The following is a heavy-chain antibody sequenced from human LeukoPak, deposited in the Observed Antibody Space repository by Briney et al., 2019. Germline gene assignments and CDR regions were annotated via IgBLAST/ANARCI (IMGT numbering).Heavy chain of an antibody. CDR2: MSTSATYI. CDR3: ARAPGQAPE. D-gene: IGHD3-10*01. Sequence: GGPLRLAGAASGFILSSNSRKWLRQAPGKGLEWVSSMSTSATYIHYADSVKGPFTMSRDTAKNSLYLQMNSLRAEDTAVYYCARAPGQAPEWGQGTLVTVSS. CDR1: GFILSSNS. V-gene: IGHV3-21*06. J-gene: IGHJ4*02.